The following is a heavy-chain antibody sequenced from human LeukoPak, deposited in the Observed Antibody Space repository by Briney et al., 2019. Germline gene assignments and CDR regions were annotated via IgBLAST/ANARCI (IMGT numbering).Heavy chain of an antibody. CDR2: IITSGRAT. V-gene: IGHV3-23*01. J-gene: IGHJ4*02. D-gene: IGHD5/OR15-5a*01. Sequence: GGSLRLSCAASGFAFSTYAMTWVRQAPEKGLQWVSTIITSGRATYYADSVEGRFTISRDNSKNTLYLQMNSLRADDTAVYYCAKARGSSVYEQFDYWGQGTQVTVSP. CDR1: GFAFSTYA. CDR3: AKARGSSVYEQFDY.